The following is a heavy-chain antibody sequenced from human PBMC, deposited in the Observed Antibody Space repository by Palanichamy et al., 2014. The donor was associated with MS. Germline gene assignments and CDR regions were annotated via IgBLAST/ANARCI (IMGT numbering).Heavy chain of an antibody. Sequence: PGGSLRLSCATSGFIFSNFPMSWVRQAPGKGLEWVSAISNYGGGTHYADSVKGRFTISRDNSRNALYLQMNTLRAEDTAVYYCARFNNYYDASGYWGSFDYWGQGTLVTVSS. CDR1: GFIFSNFP. V-gene: IGHV3-23*01. CDR3: ARFNNYYDASGYWGSFDY. J-gene: IGHJ4*02. CDR2: ISNYGGGT. D-gene: IGHD3-22*01.